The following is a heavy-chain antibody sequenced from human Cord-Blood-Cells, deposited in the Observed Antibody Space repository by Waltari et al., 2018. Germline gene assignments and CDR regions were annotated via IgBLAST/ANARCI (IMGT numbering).Heavy chain of an antibody. D-gene: IGHD3-22*01. Sequence: QLQLQESGPGLVKPSETLSLTCTVSGGSISSSSYYWGWIRPPPGKGLEWIGSIYYSGSTYDHPSLKSRVTISVDTSKNQFSLKLSSVTAADTAVYYCARLTYDSSGYFIDYWGQGTLVTVSS. CDR2: IYYSGST. J-gene: IGHJ4*02. CDR1: GGSISSSSYY. V-gene: IGHV4-39*01. CDR3: ARLTYDSSGYFIDY.